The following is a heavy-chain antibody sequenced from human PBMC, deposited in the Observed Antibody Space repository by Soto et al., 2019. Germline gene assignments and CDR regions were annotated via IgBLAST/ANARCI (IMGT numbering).Heavy chain of an antibody. CDR1: GDRVSSNSAA. CDR2: TYYRSKWYN. V-gene: IGHV6-1*01. D-gene: IGHD2-2*01. Sequence: KQSPTLSLPCVISGDRVSSNSAAWNWIRQSPSRGLEWLGRTYYRSKWYNDYALSVKSRITIKPDTSKNQFSLQLNSVTPEDTAVYYCARGPPICSYSSCYVRLDPWGQGILVTVSS. J-gene: IGHJ5*02. CDR3: ARGPPICSYSSCYVRLDP.